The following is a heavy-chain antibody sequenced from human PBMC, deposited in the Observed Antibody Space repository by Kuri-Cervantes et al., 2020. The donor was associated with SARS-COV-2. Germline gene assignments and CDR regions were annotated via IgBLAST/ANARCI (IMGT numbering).Heavy chain of an antibody. Sequence: GGSLRLSCVASGFSVSNNYMSWVRQAPGKGLEWVSVIYSGGNTYYADSVKGRFTISRDNSKNSLYLQMNSLRAEDTAVYYCARSSGVLRFLEWLPADAFDIWGQGTMVTVSS. V-gene: IGHV3-66*01. CDR2: IYSGGNT. J-gene: IGHJ3*02. D-gene: IGHD3-3*01. CDR3: ARSSGVLRFLEWLPADAFDI. CDR1: GFSVSNNY.